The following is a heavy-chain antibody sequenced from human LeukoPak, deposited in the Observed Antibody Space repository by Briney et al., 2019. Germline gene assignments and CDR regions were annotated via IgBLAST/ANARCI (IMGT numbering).Heavy chain of an antibody. D-gene: IGHD3-10*01. V-gene: IGHV3-53*01. CDR1: GFTVSSNY. Sequence: GGSLRLSCAASGFTVSSNYMSWVRQAPGKGLEWVSVIYSGGSTYYADSVKGRFTISRANSTSTLYIQMNSLRAEDTAVYYCTGNSYGSGSYADSDYWGQGTLVTVSS. CDR2: IYSGGST. CDR3: TGNSYGSGSYADSDY. J-gene: IGHJ4*02.